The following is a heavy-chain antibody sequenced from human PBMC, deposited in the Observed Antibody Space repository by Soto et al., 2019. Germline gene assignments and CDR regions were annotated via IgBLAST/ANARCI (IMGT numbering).Heavy chain of an antibody. J-gene: IGHJ4*02. D-gene: IGHD3-10*01. CDR2: ISAHNGNT. Sequence: QVHLVQSGAEVKKPGASVKVSCKGSGYAFTTYGITWVRQAPGQGLEWMGWISAHNGNTNYAQKLQGRVTETREKSTSKAYMEARSMRCDDTAVHYCARGRYGEYWGQGALVTVSS. CDR1: GYAFTTYG. CDR3: ARGRYGEY. V-gene: IGHV1-18*01.